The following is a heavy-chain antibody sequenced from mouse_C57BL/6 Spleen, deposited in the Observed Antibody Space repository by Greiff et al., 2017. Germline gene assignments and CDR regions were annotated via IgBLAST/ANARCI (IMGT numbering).Heavy chain of an antibody. V-gene: IGHV1-72*01. CDR1: GYTFTSYW. D-gene: IGHD2-4*01. CDR2: IEPNSGGT. CDR3: ARYDYDGGFAY. Sequence: QVQLQQPGAELVKPGASVKLSCKASGYTFTSYWMHWVKQRPGRGLEWIGRIEPNSGGTKYNETFKSKATRTVDKPSSTAYMHLRSLTSEVSAVYYCARYDYDGGFAYWGQGTLVTVSA. J-gene: IGHJ3*01.